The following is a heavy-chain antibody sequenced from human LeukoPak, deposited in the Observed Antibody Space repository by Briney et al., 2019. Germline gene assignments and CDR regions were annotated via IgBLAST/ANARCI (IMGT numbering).Heavy chain of an antibody. CDR3: AREMATGHFDY. CDR1: GYTFTSYY. CDR2: INPSGGST. J-gene: IGHJ4*02. Sequence: ASVKVSCKASGYTFTSYYMHWVRQAPGEGLEWMGIINPSGGSTSYAQKFQGRVTMTRDTSTSTVYMELSSLRSEDTAVYYCAREMATGHFDYWGQGTLVTVSS. V-gene: IGHV1-46*01. D-gene: IGHD5-24*01.